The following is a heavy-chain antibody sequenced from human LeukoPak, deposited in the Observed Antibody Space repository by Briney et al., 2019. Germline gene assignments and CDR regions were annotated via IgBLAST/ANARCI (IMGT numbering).Heavy chain of an antibody. CDR1: GGSISSSSYY. D-gene: IGHD3-22*01. CDR2: IYYSGST. V-gene: IGHV4-39*07. CDR3: ARAAVVVIFDY. Sequence: SETLSLTCTVSGGSISSSSYYWGWIRQPPGKGLEWIGSIYYSGSTYYNPSLKSRVTISIDTSKNQFSLKLSSVTAADTAVYYCARAAVVVIFDYWGQGTLVTVSS. J-gene: IGHJ4*02.